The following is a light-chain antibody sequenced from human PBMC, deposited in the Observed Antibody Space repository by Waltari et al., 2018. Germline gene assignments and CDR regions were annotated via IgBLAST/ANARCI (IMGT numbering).Light chain of an antibody. CDR2: KAS. CDR1: QSDSSW. J-gene: IGKJ1*01. Sequence: DTQMTQSPSPLSASVGDRVTITCRAIQSDSSWLAGYQQKPGKAPKLLIYKASSLEIGVPSRFSGSGSGTEFTLTISSLQPDDFATYYCQQYNSYSPTWTFGQGTKVEIK. V-gene: IGKV1-5*03. CDR3: QQYNSYSPTWT.